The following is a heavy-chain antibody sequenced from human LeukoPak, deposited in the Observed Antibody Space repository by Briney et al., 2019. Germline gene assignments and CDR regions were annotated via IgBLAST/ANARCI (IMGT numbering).Heavy chain of an antibody. Sequence: GSLRLSCAASGFTFSDYYMSWIRQATGKGLEWVSYISSSGSTIYHADSVKGRFTISRDNAKNSLYLQMNSLRAEDTAVYYCARDLDYCGSPRTCDYWGQGTLVTVSS. J-gene: IGHJ4*02. D-gene: IGHD1-26*01. V-gene: IGHV3-11*04. CDR1: GFTFSDYY. CDR3: ARDLDYCGSPRTCDY. CDR2: ISSSGSTI.